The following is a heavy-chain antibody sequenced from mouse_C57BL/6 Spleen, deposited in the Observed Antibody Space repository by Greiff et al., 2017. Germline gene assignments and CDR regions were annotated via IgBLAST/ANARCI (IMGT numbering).Heavy chain of an antibody. CDR2: INPYNGGT. J-gene: IGHJ4*01. CDR3: ARSPFITTGAMDY. V-gene: IGHV1-19*01. CDR1: GYTFTDYY. D-gene: IGHD1-1*01. Sequence: DVHLVESGPVLVKPGASVKMSCKASGYTFTDYYMNWVKQSHGKSLEWIGVINPYNGGTSYNQKFKGKATLTVDKSSSTAYMELNSLTSEDSAVYYCARSPFITTGAMDYWGQGTSVTVSS.